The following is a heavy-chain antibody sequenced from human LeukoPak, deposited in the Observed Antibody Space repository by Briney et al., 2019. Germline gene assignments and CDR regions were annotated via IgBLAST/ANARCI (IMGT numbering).Heavy chain of an antibody. V-gene: IGHV4-38-2*01. D-gene: IGHD6-13*01. CDR1: GFTFSSYA. CDR2: FYHRGS. J-gene: IGHJ4*02. Sequence: GSLRLSCAASGFTFSSYAMHWVRQAPGKGLEWIGSFYHRGSYYNPSLKSRITLLLGMSKNQFSLKLSSVTAADTAVFYCARAAAPTYFFDYWGQGTLVTVSS. CDR3: ARAAAPTYFFDY.